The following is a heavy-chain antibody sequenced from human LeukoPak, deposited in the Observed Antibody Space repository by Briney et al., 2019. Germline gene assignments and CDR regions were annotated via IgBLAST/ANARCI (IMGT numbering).Heavy chain of an antibody. Sequence: ASVKVSCKASGYTFNTYGIIWVRQAPGQGLEWMGWISAYNGDTTYAQKLQGRVTLTTDASTSTAYVELRSLRSDDTAVYYCARESTGGSLDYWGQGTLVTVSS. CDR2: ISAYNGDT. CDR3: ARESTGGSLDY. V-gene: IGHV1-18*01. CDR1: GYTFNTYG. J-gene: IGHJ4*02. D-gene: IGHD2-8*02.